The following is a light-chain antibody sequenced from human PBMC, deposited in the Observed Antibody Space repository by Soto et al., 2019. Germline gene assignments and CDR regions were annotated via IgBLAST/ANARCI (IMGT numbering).Light chain of an antibody. V-gene: IGKV1-5*01. CDR1: QSITYW. J-gene: IGKJ2*01. CDR3: QQYHSFSFT. CDR2: DVF. Sequence: DIQMTQSPSSLSASVGDRVTITCRASQSITYWLAWYQQKPGRAPKLLIYDVFNLQSGVPSRFGGSGSGTEFTLTISSLQPDDSATYYCQQYHSFSFTFGQGTKLEIK.